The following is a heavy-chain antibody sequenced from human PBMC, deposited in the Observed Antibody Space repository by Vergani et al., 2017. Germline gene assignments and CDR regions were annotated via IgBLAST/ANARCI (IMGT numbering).Heavy chain of an antibody. CDR1: GFTFGDYA. V-gene: IGHV3-49*04. CDR3: TRGPIDWNYGVDP. Sequence: EVQLVESGGGLVQPGRSLRLSCTASGFTFGDYAMSWVRQAPGKGLEWVGFIRSKAYGGTTEYAASVKGRFTISRDDSKSIAYLQMNSRKTEDTAVYYCTRGPIDWNYGVDPWGQGTLVTVSS. D-gene: IGHD1-7*01. CDR2: IRSKAYGGTT. J-gene: IGHJ5*02.